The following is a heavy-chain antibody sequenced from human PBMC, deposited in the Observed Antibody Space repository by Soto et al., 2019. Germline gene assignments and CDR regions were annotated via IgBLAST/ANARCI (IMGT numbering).Heavy chain of an antibody. CDR1: GFTFGGSA. CDR3: TRQTDAVQWLVVPTDYNFDY. J-gene: IGHJ4*02. V-gene: IGHV3-73*02. Sequence: EGQLVESGGGLVQPGGSLNLSCAASGFTFGGSAMHWVRQASGNGMEWVGHVRSKTNSYAKAYAESVKGRFTISRDDSMTTAYLQMNSLKTEDTAVYFCTRQTDAVQWLVVPTDYNFDYWGQGTLVTVSS. CDR2: VRSKTNSYAK. D-gene: IGHD6-19*01.